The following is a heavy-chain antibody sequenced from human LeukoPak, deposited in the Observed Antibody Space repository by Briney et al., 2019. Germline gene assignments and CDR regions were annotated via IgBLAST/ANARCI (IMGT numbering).Heavy chain of an antibody. CDR3: AKGIAVADSYYFDY. J-gene: IGHJ4*02. CDR1: GFTVSSNY. Sequence: GGSLRLSCAASGFTVSSNYMSWVRQAPGKGLEWVSVIYSGGSTYYADSVKGRFTISRDISKNTLYLQMNSLRAEDTAVYYCAKGIAVADSYYFDYWGQGTLVTVSS. D-gene: IGHD6-19*01. CDR2: IYSGGST. V-gene: IGHV3-53*01.